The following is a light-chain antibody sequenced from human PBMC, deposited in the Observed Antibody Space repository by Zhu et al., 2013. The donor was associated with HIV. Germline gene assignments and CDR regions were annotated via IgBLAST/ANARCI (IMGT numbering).Light chain of an antibody. Sequence: QSALTQPASVSGSPGQSLTISCTGTSSDVGAYNYVSWYQHHPGKAPKLLVYEVTHRPSGVSSRFSGSKSLNTASLTISGLQAEDEADYYCSSYTSSSTRVFGTGTKVTVL. CDR3: SSYTSSSTRV. V-gene: IGLV2-14*01. CDR1: SSDVGAYNY. J-gene: IGLJ1*01. CDR2: EVT.